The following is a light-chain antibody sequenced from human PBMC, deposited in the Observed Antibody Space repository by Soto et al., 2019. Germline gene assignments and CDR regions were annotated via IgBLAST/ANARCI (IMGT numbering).Light chain of an antibody. V-gene: IGKV1-5*03. CDR1: QSISSW. CDR3: QQYNSYLWT. J-gene: IGKJ1*01. CDR2: KAS. Sequence: DIQMTQSPSTLSASVGDRVTITCRASQSISSWLAWYQQKPGKAPKLLIYKASSLESGVPSRFSGSGSGTEFTLTISCLQPDDFATYYCQQYNSYLWTFGQGTKV.